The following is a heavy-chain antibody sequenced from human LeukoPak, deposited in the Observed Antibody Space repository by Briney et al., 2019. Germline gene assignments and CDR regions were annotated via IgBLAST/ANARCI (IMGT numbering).Heavy chain of an antibody. CDR1: GDSVSSNSAA. Sequence: SQTLSLACAISGDSVSSNSAAWNWMRQSPSRGLEWLGRTYYRSKWYNGYAVFVKSRISVNPDTSKNQSSLQLNSVTPEDTAVYYCARSGSGGWIDYWGQGTLVTVSS. J-gene: IGHJ4*02. D-gene: IGHD6-19*01. CDR2: TYYRSKWYN. V-gene: IGHV6-1*01. CDR3: ARSGSGGWIDY.